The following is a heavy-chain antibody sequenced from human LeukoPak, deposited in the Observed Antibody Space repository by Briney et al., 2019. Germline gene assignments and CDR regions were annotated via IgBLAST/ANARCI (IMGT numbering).Heavy chain of an antibody. CDR3: AELGITMIGGV. CDR1: GFTFNSYW. CDR2: IKQDGSEK. J-gene: IGHJ6*04. V-gene: IGHV3-7*01. D-gene: IGHD3-10*02. Sequence: GGSLRLSCAASGFTFNSYWMTWVRQAPGKRLERVANIKQDGSEKYYVDSVKGRFTISRDNAKNSLYLQMNSLRAEDTAVYYCAELGITMIGGVWGKGTTVTISS.